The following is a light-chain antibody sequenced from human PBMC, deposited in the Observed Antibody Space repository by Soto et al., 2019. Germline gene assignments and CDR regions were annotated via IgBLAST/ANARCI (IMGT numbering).Light chain of an antibody. V-gene: IGLV2-23*02. CDR1: SSDVGSYNL. CDR2: EVN. Sequence: QSALTQPASVSGSPGQSITISCTGSSSDVGSYNLVSWYQQHPGKAPKLIIYEVNKRPSGVSNRFSSSKSGNTASLTISGLQAEDEADYYCCSYAGGNTLWVFGGGTKVTVL. J-gene: IGLJ3*02. CDR3: CSYAGGNTLWV.